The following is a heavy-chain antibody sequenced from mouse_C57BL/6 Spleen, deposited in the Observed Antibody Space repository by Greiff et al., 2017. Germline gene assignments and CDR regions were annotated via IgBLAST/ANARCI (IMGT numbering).Heavy chain of an antibody. V-gene: IGHV5-17*01. J-gene: IGHJ2*01. CDR1: GFTFSDYG. Sequence: EVQLVESGGGLVKPGGSLKLSCAASGFTFSDYGMHWVRQAPEKGLAWVAYISSGSSTIYYADTVKGRFTISRDNAKNTLFLQMTSLRSEDTAMYYCARKEVYGSTLDYWGQGTTLTVSS. D-gene: IGHD1-1*01. CDR3: ARKEVYGSTLDY. CDR2: ISSGSSTI.